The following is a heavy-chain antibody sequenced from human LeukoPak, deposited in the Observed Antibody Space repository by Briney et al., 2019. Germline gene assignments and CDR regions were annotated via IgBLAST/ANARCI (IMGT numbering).Heavy chain of an antibody. CDR3: AKNHLPTHDYGSINFDY. CDR2: INPNSGGT. Sequence: GASVKVSCKASGYTFTGYYMHWVRQAPGQGLEWMGWINPNSGGTNYAQKFQGRATMTRDTSISTAYMELSRLRSDDTAVYYCAKNHLPTHDYGSINFDYWGQGTLVTVSS. V-gene: IGHV1-2*02. D-gene: IGHD4-23*01. J-gene: IGHJ4*02. CDR1: GYTFTGYY.